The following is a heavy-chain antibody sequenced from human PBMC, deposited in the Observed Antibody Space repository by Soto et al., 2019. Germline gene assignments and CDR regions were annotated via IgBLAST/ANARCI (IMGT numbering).Heavy chain of an antibody. Sequence: PGGSLRLSCAASGFTFSSYTMNWVRQAPGTGLEWVSTISSSISHMYYADSVKGRFTISRDNAKNSLFLQMNSLRADDTAVYYCARFDRIGFIDAFGLWGQGTMVTVSS. D-gene: IGHD3-22*01. CDR2: ISSSISHM. CDR3: ARFDRIGFIDAFGL. CDR1: GFTFSSYT. V-gene: IGHV3-21*01. J-gene: IGHJ3*01.